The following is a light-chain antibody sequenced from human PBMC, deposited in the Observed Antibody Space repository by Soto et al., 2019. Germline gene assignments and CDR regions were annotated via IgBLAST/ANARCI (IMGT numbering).Light chain of an antibody. CDR2: AAS. Sequence: DIQMTQSPSSLSASAGDRVTITCRASQSISSYLNWYQQKPGKAPKLLIYAASSLQSGVPSRFSGSGFGTNFTLTFSSLEPEFFAVYYSQQRTTCPTPSGQGTRREIK. J-gene: IGKJ5*01. CDR3: QQRTTCPTP. V-gene: IGKV1-39*01. CDR1: QSISSY.